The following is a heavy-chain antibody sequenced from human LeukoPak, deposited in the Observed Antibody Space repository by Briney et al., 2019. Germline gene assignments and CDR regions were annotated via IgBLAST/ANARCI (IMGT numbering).Heavy chain of an antibody. CDR3: ARVTSFDY. CDR1: GGSISSSSYY. CDR2: IYYSGST. J-gene: IGHJ4*01. Sequence: SETLSLTCTVSGGSISSSSYYWAWIRQPPGKGLEWIGSIYYSGSTYYNPSLKSRVTISVDTSKNQFSLKLSSVTAADTAVYYCARVTSFDYWGQGSLVTVSS. V-gene: IGHV4-39*01. D-gene: IGHD5-18*01.